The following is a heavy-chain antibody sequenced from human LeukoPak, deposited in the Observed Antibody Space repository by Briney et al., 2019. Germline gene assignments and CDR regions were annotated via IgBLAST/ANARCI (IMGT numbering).Heavy chain of an antibody. V-gene: IGHV3-33*01. Sequence: GGSLRLSCAASGFTLSSYGMHWVRQAPGKGLERVAVIWYDGSNKYYADSVKGRFTISRDNSKNTLYLQMNSLRAEDTAVYYCARDPYYGSGSYSNWFDPWGQGTLVTVSS. CDR3: ARDPYYGSGSYSNWFDP. D-gene: IGHD3-10*01. CDR2: IWYDGSNK. J-gene: IGHJ5*02. CDR1: GFTLSSYG.